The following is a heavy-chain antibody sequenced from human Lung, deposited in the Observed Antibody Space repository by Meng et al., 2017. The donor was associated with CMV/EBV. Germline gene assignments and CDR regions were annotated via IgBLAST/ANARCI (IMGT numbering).Heavy chain of an antibody. CDR3: AREAGGSGYDFVDY. V-gene: IGHV1-2*02. Sequence: SVKVSXXASGFFFTGYYMHWVRQAPGQGLEWMGWINPNSGGTKYAQKFQGRVTMTRDTSIRTAYMELRSLRSDDTAVYYCAREAGGSGYDFVDYWGQGALVTVSS. D-gene: IGHD5-12*01. J-gene: IGHJ4*02. CDR2: INPNSGGT. CDR1: GFFFTGYY.